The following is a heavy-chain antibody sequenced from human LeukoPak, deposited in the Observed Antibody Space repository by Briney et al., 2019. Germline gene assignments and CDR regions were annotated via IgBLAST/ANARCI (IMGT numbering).Heavy chain of an antibody. V-gene: IGHV1-58*02. CDR3: AARSGSYHFDY. D-gene: IGHD1-26*01. J-gene: IGHJ4*02. Sequence: SVTVSFKASGFTFTISAMQWVRQARGQRLEWIGWIVVGSGNTNYAQKFQERVTITRDMSTSTAYMELSSLRSEDTAVYYCAARSGSYHFDYWGQGTLVTVSS. CDR1: GFTFTISA. CDR2: IVVGSGNT.